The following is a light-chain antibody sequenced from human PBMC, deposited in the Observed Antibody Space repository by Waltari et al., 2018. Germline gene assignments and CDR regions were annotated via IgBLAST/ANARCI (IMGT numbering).Light chain of an antibody. CDR1: SSDIGRYNY. V-gene: IGLV2-14*03. J-gene: IGLJ3*02. Sequence: SALTQPASVSGPPGQSITISCPGTSSDIGRYNYVSWFQQRPGKAPKLMIYDVTKRPSGLSNRFSGSKSGNTASLTISGLQTEDEADYYCSSFTSSSSWVFGGGTRLTVL. CDR2: DVT. CDR3: SSFTSSSSWV.